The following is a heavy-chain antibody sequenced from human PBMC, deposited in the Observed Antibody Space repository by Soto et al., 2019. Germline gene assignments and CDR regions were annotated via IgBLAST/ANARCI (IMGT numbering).Heavy chain of an antibody. J-gene: IGHJ1*01. V-gene: IGHV3-9*01. CDR2: INWNSGSI. CDR1: GFTFDDYA. CDR3: VKDESINWYSGHFRH. D-gene: IGHD6-13*01. Sequence: EVQLVESGGGLVQPGRSLRLSCAASGFTFDDYAMHWVRQVPGKGLEWVSGINWNSGSIGYGDSVKGRVAISRDNAKNSLHLQMNSLSAEDTAFYYCVKDESINWYSGHFRHWGQGILVTVSS.